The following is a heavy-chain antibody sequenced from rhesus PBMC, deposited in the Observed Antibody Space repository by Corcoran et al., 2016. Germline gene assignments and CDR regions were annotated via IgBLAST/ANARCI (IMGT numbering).Heavy chain of an antibody. J-gene: IGHJ4*01. Sequence: QVTLKESGPALVKPTQTLTLTYTFSGFSLSTTGTGVGWIRQPPGKALEWLASIYWNDSKYYNKSPKRRLTISKDTSKNQVILTMTNMDPVDTATYYCARVEGYCSSTYCSSGGYFDYWGQGVLVTVSS. D-gene: IGHD2-15*01. CDR2: IYWNDSK. V-gene: IGHV2-95*01. CDR1: GFSLSTTGTG. CDR3: ARVEGYCSSTYCSSGGYFDY.